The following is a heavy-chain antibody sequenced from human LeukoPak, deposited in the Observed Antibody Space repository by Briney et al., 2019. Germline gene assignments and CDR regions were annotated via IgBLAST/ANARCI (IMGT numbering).Heavy chain of an antibody. CDR1: GGSFSGYY. CDR2: INHSGST. V-gene: IGHV4-34*01. J-gene: IGHJ4*02. Sequence: PSETLSLTCAVYGGSFSGYYWSWIRQPPGKGLEWIGEINHSGSTNYNPFLKSRVTISVDTSKNQFSLKLSSVTAADTAVYYCARRARRGYFDYWGQGTLVTVSS. CDR3: ARRARRGYFDY. D-gene: IGHD6-6*01.